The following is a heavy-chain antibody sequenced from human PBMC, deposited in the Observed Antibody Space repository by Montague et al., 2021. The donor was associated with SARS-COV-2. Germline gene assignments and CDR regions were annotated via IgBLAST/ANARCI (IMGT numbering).Heavy chain of an antibody. V-gene: IGHV4-34*01. CDR3: ASVPDYYDSSGYYFDAFDI. CDR1: GGSFSGYY. Sequence: SETLSLTCAVSGGSFSGYYWSWIRQPPGKGLEWIGEINSSGSINXSPSLTSRVTISVDTSKNQFSLKLSSVTAADTAVYYCASVPDYYDSSGYYFDAFDIWGQGTMVTVSS. J-gene: IGHJ3*02. CDR2: INSSGSI. D-gene: IGHD3-22*01.